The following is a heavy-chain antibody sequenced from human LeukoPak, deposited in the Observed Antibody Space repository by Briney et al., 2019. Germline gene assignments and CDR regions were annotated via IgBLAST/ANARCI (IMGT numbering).Heavy chain of an antibody. CDR1: GFTFSNYG. D-gene: IGHD1-14*01. CDR2: IRYDGNIK. Sequence: GGSLRLSCGASGFTFSNYGMLWVRESPGEGLEWVAFIRYDGNIKLYADSMKGRFTISRDNAKTSLYLQMNSLRAEDTAVYYYARDRGNQRGYYYYYMDVWGKGTTVTVSS. V-gene: IGHV3-30*02. CDR3: ARDRGNQRGYYYYYMDV. J-gene: IGHJ6*03.